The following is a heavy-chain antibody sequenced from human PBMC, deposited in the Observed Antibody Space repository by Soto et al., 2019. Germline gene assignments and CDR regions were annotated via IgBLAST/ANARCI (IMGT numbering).Heavy chain of an antibody. V-gene: IGHV1-69*06. Sequence: WASVKVSCKASGGTFSSYAISWVRQAPGQGLEWMGGIIPIFGTANYAQKFKSRVTITADKSTSTAYMELSSLRSEDTAVYYCARAAWYQLLFPPPYYYYCMNVWGQGTTVPVSS. CDR2: IIPIFGTA. CDR1: GGTFSSYA. D-gene: IGHD2-2*01. J-gene: IGHJ6*02. CDR3: ARAAWYQLLFPPPYYYYCMNV.